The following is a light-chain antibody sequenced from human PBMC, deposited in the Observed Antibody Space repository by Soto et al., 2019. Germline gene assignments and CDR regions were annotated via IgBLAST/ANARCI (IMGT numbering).Light chain of an antibody. V-gene: IGKV3-20*01. CDR3: QQYGRSPLT. CDR1: QSVSNY. CDR2: GAS. J-gene: IGKJ2*01. Sequence: EFVLTQSPGTLSLSPGERATLSCRATQSVSNYLAWYQQKPGQAPRLLIYGASNRATGIPDRFSGSGSGTDFTLTISRLEPEDFAVYYCQQYGRSPLTFGQGTKLEIK.